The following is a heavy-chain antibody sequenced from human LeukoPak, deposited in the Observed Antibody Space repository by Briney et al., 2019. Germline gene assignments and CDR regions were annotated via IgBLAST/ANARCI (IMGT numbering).Heavy chain of an antibody. Sequence: NSSETLSLTCTVSGRSISSYYWSWIRQPPGKGLEWIGYIYYSGSTNYNPPLKSRVTISVDTSKNQFSLKLSSVTAADTAVYYCARDPGYYDSSGYLIYWYFDLWGRGTLVTVSS. J-gene: IGHJ2*01. D-gene: IGHD3-22*01. V-gene: IGHV4-59*01. CDR1: GRSISSYY. CDR2: IYYSGST. CDR3: ARDPGYYDSSGYLIYWYFDL.